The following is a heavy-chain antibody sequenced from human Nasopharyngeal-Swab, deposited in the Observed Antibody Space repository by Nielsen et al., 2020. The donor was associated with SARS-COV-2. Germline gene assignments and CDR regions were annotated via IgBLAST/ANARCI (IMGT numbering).Heavy chain of an antibody. Sequence: SLKISCAASGFTFDDYAMHWVRQAPGKGLEWVSGISWNSGSIGYADSVKGRFTISRDNAKNSLYLQMNSLRAEDTALYYCASSINYDSSGYYDDWGQGTLVTVSS. CDR2: ISWNSGSI. D-gene: IGHD3-22*01. V-gene: IGHV3-9*01. CDR3: ASSINYDSSGYYDD. CDR1: GFTFDDYA. J-gene: IGHJ4*02.